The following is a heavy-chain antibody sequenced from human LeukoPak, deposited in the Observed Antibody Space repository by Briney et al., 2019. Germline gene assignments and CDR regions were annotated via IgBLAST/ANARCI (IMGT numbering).Heavy chain of an antibody. Sequence: GGSLRLSCAASGFTFSDYYMSWIRQAPGKGLEWVSYISSSSSYTKYADSVKGRFTISRDNAKKSLYLQMNSLRAEDTAVYYCARARGDSRGYIPYYFDYWGQGTLVTVSS. J-gene: IGHJ4*02. CDR1: GFTFSDYY. V-gene: IGHV3-11*05. CDR3: ARARGDSRGYIPYYFDY. CDR2: ISSSSSYT. D-gene: IGHD3-22*01.